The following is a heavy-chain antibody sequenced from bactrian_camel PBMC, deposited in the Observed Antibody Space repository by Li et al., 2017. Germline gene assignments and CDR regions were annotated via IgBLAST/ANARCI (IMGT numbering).Heavy chain of an antibody. Sequence: QVQLVESGGGSVQAGGSLRLSCAAFQYTSRRAACMSWFRQAPGKGLEWVSSISTGGHSTSYADSVKGRFTISRDNAKTTLYLQMNSLQTEDTAVYYCAPGLVYWGQGTQVTVS. CDR3: APGLVY. J-gene: IGHJ4*01. D-gene: IGHD2*01. V-gene: IGHV3S1*01. CDR1: QYTSRRAAC. CDR2: ISTGGHST.